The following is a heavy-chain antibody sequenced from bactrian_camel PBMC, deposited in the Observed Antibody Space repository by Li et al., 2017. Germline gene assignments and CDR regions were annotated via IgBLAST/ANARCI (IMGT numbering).Heavy chain of an antibody. V-gene: IGHV3S10*01. J-gene: IGHJ4*01. CDR1: GITFSRHD. Sequence: LVESGGGLVQPGESLRLSCVASGITFSRHDMSWVRQAPGKEREGIAAIDRDGGTSYLDSVKGRFAISKENAENSMSLQMRNLKPEDSAMYFCAADFVNWQLARLYNYWGQGTQVTVS. CDR2: IDRDGGT. D-gene: IGHD8*01. CDR3: AADFVNWQLARLYNY.